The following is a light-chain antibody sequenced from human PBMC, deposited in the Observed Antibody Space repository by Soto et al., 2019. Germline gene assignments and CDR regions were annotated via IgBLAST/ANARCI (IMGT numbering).Light chain of an antibody. V-gene: IGKV1-5*03. CDR2: EAS. Sequence: DIQMTQSPSTLSAAVGDRVTITCQASQSIRTWLAWYQQRPGEAPNLLIYEASKLQIGVPSRFGGSGSGTEFTVTISSLQPDDVGTYYCPQYYTYPYTFGQGTKLEI. CDR1: QSIRTW. J-gene: IGKJ2*01. CDR3: PQYYTYPYT.